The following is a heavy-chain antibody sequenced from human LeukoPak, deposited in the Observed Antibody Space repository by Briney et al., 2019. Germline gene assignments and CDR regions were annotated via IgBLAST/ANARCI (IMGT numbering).Heavy chain of an antibody. V-gene: IGHV3-49*04. D-gene: IGHD3-10*01. CDR2: IRSSHHGATR. CDR1: GFSFNDYI. Sequence: GRSLRLSCQASGFSFNDYIMSWVRQAPGKGLEWIPFIRSSHHGATREYAASVKGRFIISRDDSKNIAYLQMDSLKTEDTGVYFCTRDRGGRWFGELLGFDNWGQGTLLTVSS. CDR3: TRDRGGRWFGELLGFDN. J-gene: IGHJ4*02.